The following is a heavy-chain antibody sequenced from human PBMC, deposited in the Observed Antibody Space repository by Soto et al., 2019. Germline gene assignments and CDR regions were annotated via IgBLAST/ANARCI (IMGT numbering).Heavy chain of an antibody. CDR1: DGSISGNF. J-gene: IGHJ4*02. CDR2: ISSNGNT. D-gene: IGHD6-19*01. V-gene: IGHV4-4*07. Sequence: SETLSLTCTVSDGSISGNFLTWIRQPAGKGLEWIGRISSNGNTDYNPSLKSRVTMSIDTSKNHFSLDLISVTASDAAIYYCAREVWVAGLLYYFDFRRQGTLITVSS. CDR3: AREVWVAGLLYYFDF.